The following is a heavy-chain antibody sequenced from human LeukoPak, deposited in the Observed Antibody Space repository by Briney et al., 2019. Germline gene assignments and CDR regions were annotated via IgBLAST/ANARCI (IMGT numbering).Heavy chain of an antibody. CDR1: GGTFSSYA. V-gene: IGHV1-69*05. J-gene: IGHJ4*02. D-gene: IGHD3-22*01. CDR3: ATSYDSSGYIHY. CDR2: IIPIFGTA. Sequence: SVKVSCKASGGTFSSYAISWVRQAPEQGLEWMGGIIPIFGTANYAQKFQGRVTITTDESTSTAYMELSSLRSEDTTVYYCATSYDSSGYIHYWGQGTLVTVSS.